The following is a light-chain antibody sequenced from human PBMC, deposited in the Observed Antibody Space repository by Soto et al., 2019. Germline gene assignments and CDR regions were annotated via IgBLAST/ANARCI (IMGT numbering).Light chain of an antibody. Sequence: EIVLTQSPGTLSLSPGDRATLSCRASQCVNSNYLAWYQRKPGQAPRLLIYGASNRATDIPYRFSASGSGTDFTLTITRLEAEDFAVYYCQQYDSTPPTFGHGTKVEVK. CDR3: QQYDSTPPT. CDR1: QCVNSNY. V-gene: IGKV3-20*01. CDR2: GAS. J-gene: IGKJ1*01.